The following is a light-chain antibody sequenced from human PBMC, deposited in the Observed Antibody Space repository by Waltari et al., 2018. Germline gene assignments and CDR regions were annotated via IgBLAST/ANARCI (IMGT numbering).Light chain of an antibody. J-gene: IGKJ3*01. CDR2: WAS. V-gene: IGKV4-1*01. CDR1: QSVLYSSNNNNY. Sequence: DIVMTQSPDSLAVSLGERATIHCKSSQSVLYSSNNNNYLAWYQQKPGQPPKLLIYWASTRESGVPDRFSGSGSGTDFTLTISSLQAEDVAVYYCQQYYSTPHTFGPGTKVDIK. CDR3: QQYYSTPHT.